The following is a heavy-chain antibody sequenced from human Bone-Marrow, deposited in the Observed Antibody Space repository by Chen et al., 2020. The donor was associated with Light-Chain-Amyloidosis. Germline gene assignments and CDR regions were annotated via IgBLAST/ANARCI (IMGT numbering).Heavy chain of an antibody. CDR1: GYSFRNYW. CDR2: IWPGDSDT. V-gene: IGHV5-51*03. D-gene: IGHD1-7*01. CDR3: ATRTQQLISDAFDI. J-gene: IGHJ3*02. Sequence: EVQLVQSGAEIKKAGESLRISCKASGYSFRNYWIGWVRQMPGKGLEGMGIIWPGDSDTRYSPSCRGQVTISVDTSITTAYLQWNSLKASDTAVYYCATRTQQLISDAFDIWGRGTLVTVSS.